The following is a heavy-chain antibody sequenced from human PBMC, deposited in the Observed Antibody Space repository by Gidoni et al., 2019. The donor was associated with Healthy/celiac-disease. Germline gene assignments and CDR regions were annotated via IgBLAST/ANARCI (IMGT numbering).Heavy chain of an antibody. CDR3: ARGKKGVRIFLRGHSYGFDY. CDR1: GGSFSGYS. D-gene: IGHD5-18*01. Sequence: HVQLQQWGAGLLKPSAALARTCAGNGGSFSGYSWSWIRQPPGKGLEWLGEINHSGTTNYNPALKSRVAKSVDTSKNQFSLKLSSVTAADTAVYYCARGKKGVRIFLRGHSYGFDYWGQGTLVTVSS. CDR2: INHSGTT. J-gene: IGHJ4*02. V-gene: IGHV4-34*01.